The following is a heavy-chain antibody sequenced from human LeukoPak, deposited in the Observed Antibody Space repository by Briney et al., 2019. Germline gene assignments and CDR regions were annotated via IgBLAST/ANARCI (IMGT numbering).Heavy chain of an antibody. CDR2: ISVSGNT. D-gene: IGHD3-22*01. CDR3: AGTYYYDKGAFDI. Sequence: GSLRLSCAASGFTLSSYAMSWVRQGPGKGLEWVSAISVSGNTYHADSVKGRFTISRDNSKNTLYLQMNSLRAEDTAVYYCAGTYYYDKGAFDIWGQGTMVTVSS. V-gene: IGHV3-23*01. CDR1: GFTLSSYA. J-gene: IGHJ3*02.